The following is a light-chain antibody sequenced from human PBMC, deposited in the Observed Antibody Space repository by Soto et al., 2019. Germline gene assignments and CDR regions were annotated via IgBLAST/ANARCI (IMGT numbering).Light chain of an antibody. CDR2: KVS. CDR3: QQYSFSART. Sequence: DIQMTQSPSTLSASVGDRVTIICRASQSVNNWLAWYQQKPGKVPNLLISKVSTLEGGVPARFSGSESGTEFTLTISVLQHDDAGTYYYQQYSFSARTFGQATKVEIK. V-gene: IGKV1-5*03. J-gene: IGKJ1*01. CDR1: QSVNNW.